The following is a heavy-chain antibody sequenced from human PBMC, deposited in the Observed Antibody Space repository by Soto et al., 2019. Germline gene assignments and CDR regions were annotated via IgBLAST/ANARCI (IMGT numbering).Heavy chain of an antibody. V-gene: IGHV3-23*01. Sequence: GGSLRLSCAASGFTFTSYAMAWVRQAPGKGLEWVSTISGSGGSTYYADSVKGRFTISRDSSKNALYLQMNSLRAEDTAVYYCAPTHHQVTTSYFDYWGQGTLVTVSS. J-gene: IGHJ4*02. CDR3: APTHHQVTTSYFDY. D-gene: IGHD4-17*01. CDR2: ISGSGGST. CDR1: GFTFTSYA.